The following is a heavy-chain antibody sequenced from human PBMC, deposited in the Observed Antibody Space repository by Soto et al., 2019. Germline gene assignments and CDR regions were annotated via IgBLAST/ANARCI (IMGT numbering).Heavy chain of an antibody. Sequence: SETLSLTCAVSGASIGSGSWWSWVRQPPGKGLEWIAEIFHDGNTNYSPSLKSRVTISVDKSQNQFSLNVYSVTAADTAVYYCARHEGWTGPDQWGRGTLVTV. V-gene: IGHV4-4*02. CDR2: IFHDGNT. CDR3: ARHEGWTGPDQ. D-gene: IGHD2-8*02. J-gene: IGHJ5*02. CDR1: GASIGSGSW.